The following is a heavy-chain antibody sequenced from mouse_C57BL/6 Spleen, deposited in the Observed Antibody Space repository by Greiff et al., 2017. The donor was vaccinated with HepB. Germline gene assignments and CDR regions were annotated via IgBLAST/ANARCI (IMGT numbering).Heavy chain of an antibody. V-gene: IGHV1-69*01. CDR1: GYTFTSYW. J-gene: IGHJ2*01. D-gene: IGHD4-1*01. CDR3: ARWDSYYFDY. Sequence: QVHVKQPGAELVMPGASVKLSCKASGYTFTSYWMHWVKQRPGQGLEWIGEIDPSDSYTNYNQKFKGKSTLTVDKSSSTAYMQLSSLTSEDSAVYYCARWDSYYFDYWGQGTTLTVSS. CDR2: IDPSDSYT.